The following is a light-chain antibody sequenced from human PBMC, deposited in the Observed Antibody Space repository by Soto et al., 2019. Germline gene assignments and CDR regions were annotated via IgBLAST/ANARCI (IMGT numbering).Light chain of an antibody. V-gene: IGLV2-23*01. Sequence: QSALAQPASVSGSPGQSITISCTGTSSDVGAYNSVSWYQQRPHRAPQVIIYKGTQRPSGVSNRFSGSTSGNAASLTISALQTDDEADYFCCSSAPESTYVCGTGTKGTVL. CDR1: SSDVGAYNS. CDR3: CSSAPESTYV. J-gene: IGLJ1*01. CDR2: KGT.